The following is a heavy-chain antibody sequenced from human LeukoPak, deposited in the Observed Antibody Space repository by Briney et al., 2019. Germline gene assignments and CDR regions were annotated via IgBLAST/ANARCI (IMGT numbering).Heavy chain of an antibody. CDR2: SSGDGGST. V-gene: IGHV3-43*02. CDR1: GFTFDDYA. Sequence: GGSLRLSCAASGFTFDDYAMHWVRQAPGKGLEWVSLSSGDGGSTYYADSVKGRFTISRDNSKNSLYLQMNSLRTEDTALYYCAKDRSWRGSYYDFDYWGQGTLVTVSS. J-gene: IGHJ4*02. CDR3: AKDRSWRGSYYDFDY. D-gene: IGHD1-26*01.